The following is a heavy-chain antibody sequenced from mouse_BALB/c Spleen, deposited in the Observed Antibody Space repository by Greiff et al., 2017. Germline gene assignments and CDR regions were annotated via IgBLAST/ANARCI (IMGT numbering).Heavy chain of an antibody. J-gene: IGHJ3*01. V-gene: IGHV3-2*02. CDR2: ISYSGST. Sequence: EVKLQESGPGLVKPSQSLSLTCTVTGYSITSDYAWNWIRQFPGNKLEWMGYISYSGSTSYNPSLKSRISITRDTSKNQFFLQLNSVTTEDTATYYCARRPYDYAWFAYWGQGTLVTVSA. CDR3: ARRPYDYAWFAY. D-gene: IGHD2-4*01. CDR1: GYSITSDYA.